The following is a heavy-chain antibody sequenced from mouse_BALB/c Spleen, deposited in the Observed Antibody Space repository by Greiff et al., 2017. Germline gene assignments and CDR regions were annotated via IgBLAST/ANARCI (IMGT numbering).Heavy chain of an antibody. D-gene: IGHD1-1*01. CDR1: GFSLTSYG. V-gene: IGHV2-2*02. J-gene: IGHJ2*01. CDR3: ARVATGDIDY. CDR2: IWSGGST. Sequence: QVQLQQSGPGLVQPSQSLSITCTVSGFSLTSYGVHWVRQSPGKGLEWLGVIWSGGSTDYNAAFISRLSISKDNSKSQVFFKMNSLQANDTAIYYCARVATGDIDYWGQGTTLTVSS.